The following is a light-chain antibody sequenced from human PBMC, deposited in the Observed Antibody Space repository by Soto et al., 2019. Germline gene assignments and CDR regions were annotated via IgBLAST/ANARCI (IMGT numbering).Light chain of an antibody. CDR2: EVN. CDR3: SSYSTISTSFYV. Sequence: QSALTQPASGSGSPGQSITISCTGTISDGGAYNYVSWYQHHPGEAPRLMIYEVNYRPSGVSNRFSGSKSVNTASLTISGLQAEDEGDYYCSSYSTISTSFYVLGTGTKVTVL. CDR1: ISDGGAYNY. V-gene: IGLV2-14*01. J-gene: IGLJ1*01.